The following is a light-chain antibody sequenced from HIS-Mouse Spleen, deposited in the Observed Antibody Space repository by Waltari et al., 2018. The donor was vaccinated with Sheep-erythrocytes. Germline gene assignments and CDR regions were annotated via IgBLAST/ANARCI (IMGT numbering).Light chain of an antibody. CDR1: KLGDKY. Sequence: SYELTQPPSVSVSPGQTASITCPGDKLGDKYACWYQQKPGQSPVLVIYQDSKRPSGLPERFAGSNSGNTATLTISGTQAMDEADYYCQAWDSSTNYVFGTGTKVTVL. CDR3: QAWDSSTNYV. J-gene: IGLJ1*01. V-gene: IGLV3-1*01. CDR2: QDS.